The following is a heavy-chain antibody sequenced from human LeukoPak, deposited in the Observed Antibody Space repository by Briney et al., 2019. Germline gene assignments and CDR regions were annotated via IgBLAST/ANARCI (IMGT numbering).Heavy chain of an antibody. CDR3: ATSAMGYYYYYMDV. Sequence: NPSETLSLTCTVSGGSISSGSYYWSWIRQPPGKGLEWIGYIYYSGSTNYNPSLKSRVTISVDTSKNQFSLKLSSVTAADTAVYYCATSAMGYYYYYMDVWGKGTTVTISS. CDR2: IYYSGST. J-gene: IGHJ6*03. D-gene: IGHD5-18*01. CDR1: GGSISSGSYY. V-gene: IGHV4-61*01.